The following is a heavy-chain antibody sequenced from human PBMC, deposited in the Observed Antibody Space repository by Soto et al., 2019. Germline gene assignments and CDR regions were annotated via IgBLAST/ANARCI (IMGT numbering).Heavy chain of an antibody. Sequence: GASVKVSCKASGYSFSFYGINWGRQAPGQGLEWMGWINPSDGNRNFAQKFEDRVTMTTATSTNTVFLELRSLKSDDTAIYYCAREGLVLAPSTVNSDHYYYAMDVWGQGTTVTVSS. CDR3: AREGLVLAPSTVNSDHYYYAMDV. CDR1: GYSFSFYG. D-gene: IGHD3-3*02. V-gene: IGHV1-18*01. J-gene: IGHJ6*02. CDR2: INPSDGNR.